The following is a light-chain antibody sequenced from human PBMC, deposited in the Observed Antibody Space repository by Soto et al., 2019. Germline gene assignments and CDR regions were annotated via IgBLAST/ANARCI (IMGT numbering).Light chain of an antibody. Sequence: EIVLTQSPATLSLSPGERATLSCRASQTVYNGFLAWYQQKPGQAPRLLIYGASSRATGIPDRFSGSGSGTDFTLTISSLEPEDFAVYYCKQYVSSPRTFGQGTKVDIK. CDR2: GAS. J-gene: IGKJ1*01. V-gene: IGKV3-20*01. CDR3: KQYVSSPRT. CDR1: QTVYNGF.